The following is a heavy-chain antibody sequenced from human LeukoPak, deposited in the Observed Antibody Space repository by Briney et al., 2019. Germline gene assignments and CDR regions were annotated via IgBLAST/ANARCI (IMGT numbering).Heavy chain of an antibody. CDR1: GGSISSSSYY. CDR2: IYYSGST. J-gene: IGHJ4*02. CDR3: AREVVRCSSTSCSGGSPDDY. Sequence: SETLSLTCTVSGGSISSSSYYWGWIRQPPGKGLEWIGSIYYSGSTYYNPSLKSRVTISVDTSKNQFSLKLSSVTAADTAVYYCAREVVRCSSTSCSGGSPDDYWGQGTLVTVSS. V-gene: IGHV4-39*07. D-gene: IGHD2-2*01.